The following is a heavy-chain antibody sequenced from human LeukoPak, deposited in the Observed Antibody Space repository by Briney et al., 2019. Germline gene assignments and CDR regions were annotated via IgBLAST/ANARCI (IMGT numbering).Heavy chain of an antibody. J-gene: IGHJ6*03. Sequence: NPGESLKISCKGSGYSLTSYWIGWVRQMPGKGLEWMGIIYPGDSDTRYSPSFQGQVTISADKSISTAYLQWSSLKASDTAMYYCARLDSSSWYGNYYYYMDVWGKGTTVTVSS. CDR2: IYPGDSDT. CDR3: ARLDSSSWYGNYYYYMDV. V-gene: IGHV5-51*01. D-gene: IGHD6-13*01. CDR1: GYSLTSYW.